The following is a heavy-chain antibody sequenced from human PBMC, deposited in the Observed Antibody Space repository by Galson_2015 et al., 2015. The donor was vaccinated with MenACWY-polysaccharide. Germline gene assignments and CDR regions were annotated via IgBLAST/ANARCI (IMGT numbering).Heavy chain of an antibody. CDR2: IHHTENT. J-gene: IGHJ4*02. CDR3: ASRDRRTGSPY. D-gene: IGHD3-9*01. Sequence: GEIHHTENTNYHSSLKSRVSVSVDKSKNQFSLKLSSVTVADTAVYYCASRDRRTGSPYWGQGILVTVSS. V-gene: IGHV4-4*02.